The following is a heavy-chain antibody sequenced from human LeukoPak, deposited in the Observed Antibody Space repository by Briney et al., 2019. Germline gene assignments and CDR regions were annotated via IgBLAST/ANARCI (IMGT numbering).Heavy chain of an antibody. J-gene: IGHJ3*02. V-gene: IGHV4-34*01. Sequence: PGGSLRLSCAASGFTFSSYGMHWVRQPPGKGLEWIGEINHSGSTNYNPSLKSRVTISVDTSKNQFSLKLSSVTAADTAVYYCARGVTIFGVVIRRSDAFDIWGQGTMVTVSS. CDR2: INHSGST. D-gene: IGHD3-3*01. CDR3: ARGVTIFGVVIRRSDAFDI. CDR1: GFTFSSYG.